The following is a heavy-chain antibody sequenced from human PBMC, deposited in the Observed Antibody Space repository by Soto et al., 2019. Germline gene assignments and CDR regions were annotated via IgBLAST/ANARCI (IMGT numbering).Heavy chain of an antibody. V-gene: IGHV3-48*01. CDR1: GFTFSSYS. Sequence: EVQLVESGGGLVQPGGSLRLSCAASGFTFSSYSMNWVRQAPGKGLEWVSYISSSSSTIYYADSVKGRFTISRDNAKNSLYLQMNSLRAEDTAVYYCAKTLRGSSWYARCCFDLWGRGTLVTVSS. CDR3: AKTLRGSSWYARCCFDL. CDR2: ISSSSSTI. J-gene: IGHJ2*01. D-gene: IGHD6-13*01.